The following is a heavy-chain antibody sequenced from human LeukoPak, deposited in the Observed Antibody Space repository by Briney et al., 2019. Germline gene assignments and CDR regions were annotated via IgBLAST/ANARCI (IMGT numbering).Heavy chain of an antibody. Sequence: PGGSLRLSCAASGFTFSSYSMNWVRQAPGKGLEWVSSISSSSSYIYYADSVKDRFTISRDNAKNSLYLQMNSLRAEDTAVYYCARTPLAVAGPYYFDHWGQGTLVTVSS. D-gene: IGHD6-19*01. CDR3: ARTPLAVAGPYYFDH. CDR1: GFTFSSYS. CDR2: ISSSSSYI. V-gene: IGHV3-21*01. J-gene: IGHJ4*02.